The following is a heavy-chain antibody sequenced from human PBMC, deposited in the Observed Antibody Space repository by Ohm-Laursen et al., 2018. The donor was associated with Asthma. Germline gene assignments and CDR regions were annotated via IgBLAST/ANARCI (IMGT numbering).Heavy chain of an antibody. D-gene: IGHD4-23*01. Sequence: SLRLSCTASGFTFSSYAMHWVRQAPGKGLEWVAVISYDGSNKYYADSVKGRFTISRDNSKNTLYLQMNSLRAEDTAVYYCARETMGEEDYGGELYYYGMDVWGQGTTVTVSS. CDR2: ISYDGSNK. V-gene: IGHV3-30-3*01. CDR1: GFTFSSYA. CDR3: ARETMGEEDYGGELYYYGMDV. J-gene: IGHJ6*02.